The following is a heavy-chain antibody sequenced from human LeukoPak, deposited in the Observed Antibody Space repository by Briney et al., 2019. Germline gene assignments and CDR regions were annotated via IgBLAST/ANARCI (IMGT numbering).Heavy chain of an antibody. J-gene: IGHJ4*02. CDR3: ARGWRLLPFDY. Sequence: PSETLSLTCTVSGGSISSYYWSWIRQPPGKGLEWIGYIYYSGSTNYNPSLKSRVTISVDTSKNQFSLKLSSVTAADTAVYYCARGWRLLPFDYWGQGTLVTVSS. CDR1: GGSISSYY. V-gene: IGHV4-59*01. D-gene: IGHD2-15*01. CDR2: IYYSGST.